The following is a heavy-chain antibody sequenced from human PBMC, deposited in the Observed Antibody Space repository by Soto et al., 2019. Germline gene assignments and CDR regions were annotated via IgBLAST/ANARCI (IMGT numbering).Heavy chain of an antibody. CDR2: ISAYNSNI. Sequence: ALLKVSCKASGYTFTSDGISWVRQTPGQGLEWMGWISAYNSNINYAQKLQGRVTMTTDTSTSTAYMELRSLRSDDTAVYFCARDRLGATGDYWGQGTLVTVS. V-gene: IGHV1-18*01. CDR1: GYTFTSDG. CDR3: ARDRLGATGDY. D-gene: IGHD1-26*01. J-gene: IGHJ4*02.